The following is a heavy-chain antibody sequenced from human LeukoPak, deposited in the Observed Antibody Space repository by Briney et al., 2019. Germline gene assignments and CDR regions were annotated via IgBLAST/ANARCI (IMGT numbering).Heavy chain of an antibody. CDR3: ARGDIVVVPAALDY. D-gene: IGHD2-2*01. J-gene: IGHJ4*02. V-gene: IGHV4-34*01. CDR2: INHSGST. CDR1: GGSFSGYY. Sequence: SETLSLTCAVYGGSFSGYYWSWIRQPPGKGLEWIGEINHSGSTNYNPSLKSRVTISVDTSKNQFSLKLSSVTAADTAVYYCARGDIVVVPAALDYWGQGTLVTVSS.